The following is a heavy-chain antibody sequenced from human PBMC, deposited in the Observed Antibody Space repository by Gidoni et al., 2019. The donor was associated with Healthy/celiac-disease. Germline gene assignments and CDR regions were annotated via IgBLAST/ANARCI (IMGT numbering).Heavy chain of an antibody. Sequence: QVQLQESGPGLVKPSQTLSLTCTVSGGSISSGDYYWSWIRQPPGKGLEWIGYIYYSGSSYYTPSLKSRVIISVDTSKNQFSLKLSSVTAADTAVYYCARALPYYYGSGSYYFDYWGQGTLVTVSS. D-gene: IGHD3-10*01. CDR3: ARALPYYYGSGSYYFDY. J-gene: IGHJ4*02. CDR2: IYYSGSS. CDR1: GGSISSGDYY. V-gene: IGHV4-30-4*01.